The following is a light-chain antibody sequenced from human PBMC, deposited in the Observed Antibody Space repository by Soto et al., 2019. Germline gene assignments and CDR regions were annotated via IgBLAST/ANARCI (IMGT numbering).Light chain of an antibody. CDR2: AAS. CDR3: QQFNS. V-gene: IGKV1-9*01. J-gene: IGKJ4*01. CDR1: QGISSY. Sequence: IQLTQSPSSLSASVGDRVTITCRASQGISSYLAWYQQKPGKAPKLLIYAASTLQSGVPSRFSGSRSGTDFTLTISSLQPEDFAIYYCQQFNSFGGGTKVDIK.